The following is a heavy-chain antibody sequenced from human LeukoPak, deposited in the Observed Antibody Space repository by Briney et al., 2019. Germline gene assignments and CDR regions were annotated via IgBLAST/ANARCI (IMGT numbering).Heavy chain of an antibody. CDR1: GYSISSGYY. CDR2: IYYSGST. V-gene: IGHV4-38-2*02. Sequence: SETLSLTCTVSGYSISSGYYWGWIRQPPGKGLEWIGSIYYSGSTYYNPSLKSRVTISVDTSKNQFSLKLSSVTAADTAVYYCARGVYYYYYMDVWGKGTTVTISS. D-gene: IGHD6-13*01. CDR3: ARGVYYYYYMDV. J-gene: IGHJ6*03.